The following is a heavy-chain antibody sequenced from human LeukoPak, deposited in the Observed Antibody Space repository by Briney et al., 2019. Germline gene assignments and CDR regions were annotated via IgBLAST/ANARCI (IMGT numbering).Heavy chain of an antibody. V-gene: IGHV3-11*04. Sequence: VGSLRLSCAPSGFTLSDYTITWVRPAPGKGVEWVSYISSSGSTIYYADSVKGRFTIYRDNAKNSLYLQMNSLRAEDTAVYYCAELGITMIGGVWGKGTTVTISS. CDR3: AELGITMIGGV. D-gene: IGHD3-10*02. J-gene: IGHJ6*04. CDR1: GFTLSDYT. CDR2: ISSSGSTI.